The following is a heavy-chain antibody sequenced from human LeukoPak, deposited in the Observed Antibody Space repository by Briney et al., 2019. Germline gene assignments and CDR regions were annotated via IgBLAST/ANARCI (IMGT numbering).Heavy chain of an antibody. CDR1: GFTFSSYW. Sequence: GGSLRLSCAASGFTFSSYWMSWVRQAPGKGLEWVANIKQDGSEKYYVDSVKGRFTISRDNAKNSLYLQTNSLRAEDTAVYYCARYRRGNWFDPWGQGTLVTVSS. V-gene: IGHV3-7*01. CDR3: ARYRRGNWFDP. D-gene: IGHD3-10*01. CDR2: IKQDGSEK. J-gene: IGHJ5*02.